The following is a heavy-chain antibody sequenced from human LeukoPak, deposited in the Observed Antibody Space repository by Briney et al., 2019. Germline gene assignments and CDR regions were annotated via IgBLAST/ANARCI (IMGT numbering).Heavy chain of an antibody. CDR2: IYYSGST. CDR1: GGSISSSRYY. CDR3: ARTDYDYVWGSSTYGFDP. V-gene: IGHV4-39*01. D-gene: IGHD3-16*01. Sequence: SETLSLTCTVSGGSISSSRYYWGWIRQPPGKGLEWIGSIYYSGSTYYNPSLKSRVTISVDTSKNQFSLKLSSVTAADTAVYYCARTDYDYVWGSSTYGFDPWGQGTLVTVSS. J-gene: IGHJ5*02.